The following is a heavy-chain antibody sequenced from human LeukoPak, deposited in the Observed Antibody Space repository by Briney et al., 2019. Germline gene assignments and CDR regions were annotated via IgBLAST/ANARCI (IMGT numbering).Heavy chain of an antibody. CDR2: ISSSGSTI. V-gene: IGHV3-48*03. D-gene: IGHD5-24*01. J-gene: IGHJ3*02. Sequence: PGGSLRLSCAASGFTFSSYEMNWVRQAPGKGLEWVSYISSSGSTIYYADSVKGRFTISRDNAKNSLYLQMNSLRAEDTAVYYCATFKDGYNRRSQYDAFDIWGQGTMVTVSS. CDR3: ATFKDGYNRRSQYDAFDI. CDR1: GFTFSSYE.